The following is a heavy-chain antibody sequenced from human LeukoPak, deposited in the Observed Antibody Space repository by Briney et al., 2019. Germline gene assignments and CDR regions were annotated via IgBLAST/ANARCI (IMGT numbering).Heavy chain of an antibody. J-gene: IGHJ2*01. CDR3: ARVVVVPAALVRYFDL. Sequence: SEPLSLTCTVSGGSISSYYWSWIRQPPGKGLEWIGYIYTSGSTNYTPSLKSRVTISVDTSKNQFSLKLSSVTAADTAVYYCARVVVVPAALVRYFDLWGRGTLVTVSS. CDR1: GGSISSYY. V-gene: IGHV4-4*09. D-gene: IGHD2-2*01. CDR2: IYTSGST.